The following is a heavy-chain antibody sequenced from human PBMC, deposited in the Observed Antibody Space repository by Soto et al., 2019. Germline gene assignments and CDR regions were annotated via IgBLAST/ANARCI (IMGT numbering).Heavy chain of an antibody. CDR2: ISSSSSYT. Sequence: GGPLRLSCAASGFTFSDCYMSWIRQAPGKGLEWVSYISSSSSYTNYADSVKGRFTISRDNAKNSLYLQMNSLRAEDTAVYYCARVRVSAGNYYYYGMDVWGQGTTVTVSS. V-gene: IGHV3-11*06. CDR3: ARVRVSAGNYYYYGMDV. D-gene: IGHD2-21*02. J-gene: IGHJ6*02. CDR1: GFTFSDCY.